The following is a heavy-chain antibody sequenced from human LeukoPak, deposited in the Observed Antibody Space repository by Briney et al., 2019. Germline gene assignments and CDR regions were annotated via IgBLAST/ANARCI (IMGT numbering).Heavy chain of an antibody. J-gene: IGHJ4*02. CDR1: GFTFSNHG. V-gene: IGHV3-7*03. CDR3: ARAAVAGGGFDY. D-gene: IGHD6-19*01. CDR2: IKQDGSEK. Sequence: PGGSLRLSCAASGFTFSNHGMNWVRQAPGKGLEWVANIKQDGSEKYYVDSVKGRFTISRDNAKNSLYLQMNSLRAEDTAVYYCARAAVAGGGFDYWGQGTLVTVSS.